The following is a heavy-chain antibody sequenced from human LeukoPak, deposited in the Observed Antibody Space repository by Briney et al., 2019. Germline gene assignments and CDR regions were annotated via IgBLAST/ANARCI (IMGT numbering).Heavy chain of an antibody. CDR2: ISAYNGNT. J-gene: IGHJ4*02. Sequence: ASVKVSCKTSGYTFTSYGISWVRQAPGQGLEWMGWISAYNGNTNYAQKLQGRVTMTTDTSSSTAYMELRSLRSDDTAVYYCARVPTIVTEVDFDYWGQGTLVTVSS. CDR3: ARVPTIVTEVDFDY. CDR1: GYTFTSYG. D-gene: IGHD2/OR15-2a*01. V-gene: IGHV1-18*01.